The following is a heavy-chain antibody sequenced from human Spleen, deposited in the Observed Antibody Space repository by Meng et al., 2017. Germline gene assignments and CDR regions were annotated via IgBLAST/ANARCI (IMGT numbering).Heavy chain of an antibody. CDR1: GGSFSDYY. D-gene: IGHD5-12*01. V-gene: IGHV4-34*01. CDR3: ARESGVATIIFVYYFDY. Sequence: SETLSLTCAASGGSFSDYYWSWIRQPPGKGLEWIGEINHSGSTNYNPYPESRATITVDTSPNNLSLKLSSVIAADSAVYHCARESGVATIIFVYYFDYWGQGTLVTVSS. CDR2: INHSGST. J-gene: IGHJ4*02.